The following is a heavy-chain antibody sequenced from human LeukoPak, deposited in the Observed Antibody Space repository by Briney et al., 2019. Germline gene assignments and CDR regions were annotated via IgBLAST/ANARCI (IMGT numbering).Heavy chain of an antibody. CDR3: VRDSKVGATIQAPFDS. Sequence: PGGSLRLSCAASGFTFDDYGMSWVRQAPGKGLEWVSGINWNGNSTGYADSVKGRFTISRDNARNSLYVQMNSLRVEDTALYYCVRDSKVGATIQAPFDSWGQGTLVTVSS. CDR2: INWNGNST. D-gene: IGHD1-26*01. CDR1: GFTFDDYG. J-gene: IGHJ4*02. V-gene: IGHV3-20*04.